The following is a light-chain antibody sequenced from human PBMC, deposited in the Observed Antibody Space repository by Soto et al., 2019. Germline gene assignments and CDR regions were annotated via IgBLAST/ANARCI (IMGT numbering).Light chain of an antibody. CDR1: TGAVTSGHY. Sequence: QAVVTQEPSLTVCPGGTVTLTCGSSTGAVTSGHYPYWFQQKPGQAPRTLIYDTSNKHSWTPARFSGSLLGGKAALTLSGAQPEDEAEYYCLLSYSGADGVFGGGTKLTVL. V-gene: IGLV7-46*01. CDR3: LLSYSGADGV. J-gene: IGLJ3*02. CDR2: DTS.